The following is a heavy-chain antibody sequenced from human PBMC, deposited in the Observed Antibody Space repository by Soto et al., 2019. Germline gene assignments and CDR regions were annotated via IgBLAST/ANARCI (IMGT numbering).Heavy chain of an antibody. Sequence: GGSLRLSCAVPGGIFHGYGMHWVRQAPGKGLEWVAIIRFDGSNEEYADSAKGRFTISRDNAKNSLYLQLNSLRAEDTAVYYCARNSEHFDSWGQGVLVTVSS. CDR2: IRFDGSNE. V-gene: IGHV3-33*01. J-gene: IGHJ4*02. CDR3: ARNSEHFDS. CDR1: GGIFHGYG. D-gene: IGHD6-13*01.